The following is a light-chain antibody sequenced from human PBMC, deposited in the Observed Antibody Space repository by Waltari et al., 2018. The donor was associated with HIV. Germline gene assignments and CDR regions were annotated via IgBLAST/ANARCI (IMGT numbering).Light chain of an antibody. CDR2: GTT. Sequence: ETVMTQSPATLSVSPGERVILSCRASQSVRGVLAWVLHKPGQSPRLLIFGTTTRATGIPARFTGSGYGTEFTLTISSLQSEDFGVYYCQQYNHWPLTFGGGTKVEIK. V-gene: IGKV3-15*01. CDR1: QSVRGV. CDR3: QQYNHWPLT. J-gene: IGKJ4*01.